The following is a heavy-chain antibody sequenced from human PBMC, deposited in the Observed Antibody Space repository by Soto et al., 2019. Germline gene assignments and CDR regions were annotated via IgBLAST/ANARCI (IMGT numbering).Heavy chain of an antibody. V-gene: IGHV3-30-3*01. CDR3: AGLFGDYSSRDY. D-gene: IGHD6-13*01. CDR2: ISYDGSNK. CDR1: GFTFSSYA. J-gene: IGHJ4*02. Sequence: PGGSLRLSCAASGFTFSSYAMHWVRQAPGKWLEWVAVISYDGSNKYYADSVKGRFTISGDNSKNTLYLQMNSLRAEDTAVYYCAGLFGDYSSRDYWGQGTLVTVSS.